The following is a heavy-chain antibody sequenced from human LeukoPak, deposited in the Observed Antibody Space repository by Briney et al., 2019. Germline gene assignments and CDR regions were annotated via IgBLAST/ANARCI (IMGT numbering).Heavy chain of an antibody. D-gene: IGHD6-6*01. Sequence: SETLSLTCTVSGGSISSYYWGWIRQPPGKGLEWIGSIYYSGSTYYNPSLKSRVTISVDTSKNQFSLKLSSVTAADTAVYYCARDDHSSSSNYWGQGTLVTVSS. V-gene: IGHV4-39*07. CDR1: GGSISSYY. CDR3: ARDDHSSSSNY. CDR2: IYYSGST. J-gene: IGHJ4*02.